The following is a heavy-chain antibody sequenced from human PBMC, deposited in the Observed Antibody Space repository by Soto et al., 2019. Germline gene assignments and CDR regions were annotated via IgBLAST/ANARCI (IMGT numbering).Heavy chain of an antibody. CDR3: ARVKLWFGEFNSNNYYYYGMDV. CDR2: IIPIFGTA. V-gene: IGHV1-69*06. Sequence: AXSVKVSCKASGGTFSSYAISWVRQAPGQGLEWMGGIIPIFGTANYAQKFQGRVTITADKSTSTAYMELSSLRSEDTAVYYCARVKLWFGEFNSNNYYYYGMDVCGQGTTVTVS. CDR1: GGTFSSYA. J-gene: IGHJ6*02. D-gene: IGHD3-10*01.